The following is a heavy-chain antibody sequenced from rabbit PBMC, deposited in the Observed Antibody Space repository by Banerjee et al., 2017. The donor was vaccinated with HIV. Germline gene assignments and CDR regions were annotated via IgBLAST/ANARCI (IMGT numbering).Heavy chain of an antibody. CDR2: IYGGSSGST. J-gene: IGHJ4*01. D-gene: IGHD4-1*01. Sequence: QEQLVESGGGLVQPEGSLTLTCKASGSDISSNAMCWVRQAPGKGLEWIACIYGGSSGSTWYASWAKGRFTISKTSSTTVTLQMTSLTAADTATYFCARDRAYSSGWGRDLWGPGTLVTVS. CDR3: ARDRAYSSGWGRDL. V-gene: IGHV1S45*01. CDR1: GSDISSNA.